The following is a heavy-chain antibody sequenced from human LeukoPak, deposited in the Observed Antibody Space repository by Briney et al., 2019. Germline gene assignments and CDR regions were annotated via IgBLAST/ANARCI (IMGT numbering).Heavy chain of an antibody. V-gene: IGHV4-38-2*02. CDR3: ARLYNRPVATDNWFDP. J-gene: IGHJ5*02. CDR2: IYHSGST. CDR1: GYSISSGYY. D-gene: IGHD5-12*01. Sequence: SETLSLTCTVSGYSISSGYYWGWIRQPPGKGLEWIGSIYHSGSTYYNPSLKSRVIISVDTSKNQFSLKLSSVTAADTAVYYCARLYNRPVATDNWFDPWGQGTLVTVSS.